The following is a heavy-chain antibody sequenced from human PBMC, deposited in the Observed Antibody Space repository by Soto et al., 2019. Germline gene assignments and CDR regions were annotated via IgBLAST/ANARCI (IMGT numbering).Heavy chain of an antibody. CDR3: VAYYYGSGSSDYYGMDV. Sequence: QLQLQESGSGLVKPSQTLSLTCAVSGGSISSGGYSWSWIRQPPGKGLELIGYIYHSGSTYYNPSLKSRVTISVDRSKNQFSLKLSSVTAADTAVYYCVAYYYGSGSSDYYGMDVWGQGTTVTVSS. J-gene: IGHJ6*02. CDR1: GGSISSGGYS. D-gene: IGHD3-10*01. CDR2: IYHSGST. V-gene: IGHV4-30-2*01.